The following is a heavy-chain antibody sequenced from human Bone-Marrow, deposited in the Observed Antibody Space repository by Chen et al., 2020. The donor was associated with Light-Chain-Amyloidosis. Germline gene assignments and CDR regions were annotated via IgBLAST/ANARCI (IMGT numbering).Heavy chain of an antibody. CDR3: AKGHDYGDYGEYNFDY. CDR1: GFTFSSYG. D-gene: IGHD4-17*01. J-gene: IGHJ4*02. CDR2: IRYDGSNK. V-gene: IGHV3-30*02. Sequence: QVQLVESGGGVVQPGGSLRLSCAASGFTFSSYGIHWVRQAPGKGLEWVAFIRYDGSNKYYADSVKGRFTISRDNSKNTLYLQMNSLRAEDTALYYCAKGHDYGDYGEYNFDYWGQGTLVTVSS.